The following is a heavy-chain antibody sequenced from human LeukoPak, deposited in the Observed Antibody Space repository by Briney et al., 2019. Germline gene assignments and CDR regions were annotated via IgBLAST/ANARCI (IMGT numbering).Heavy chain of an antibody. J-gene: IGHJ4*02. CDR3: ASYIVVVPAATYYFDY. CDR2: IKQDGSEK. D-gene: IGHD2-2*01. V-gene: IGHV3-7*01. Sequence: GGSLRLSCAASGFTFSSYWMSWVRQAPGKGLEWVANIKQDGSEKYYVDSVKGRFTISRDNAKNSLYLQMDSLRAEDTAVYYCASYIVVVPAATYYFDYWGQGTLVTVSS. CDR1: GFTFSSYW.